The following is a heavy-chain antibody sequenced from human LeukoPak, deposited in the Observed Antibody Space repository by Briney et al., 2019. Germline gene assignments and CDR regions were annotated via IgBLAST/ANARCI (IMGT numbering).Heavy chain of an antibody. D-gene: IGHD2-15*01. V-gene: IGHV1-46*01. Sequence: ASVKVSCKASGYTFTSYYMHWVRQAPGQGLEWMGIINPSGGSTSYAQKFQGRVTMTRDMSTSAVYMELSSLRSEDTAVYYCARGRDYCSGGSCYYFDYWGQGTLVTVSS. J-gene: IGHJ4*02. CDR1: GYTFTSYY. CDR2: INPSGGST. CDR3: ARGRDYCSGGSCYYFDY.